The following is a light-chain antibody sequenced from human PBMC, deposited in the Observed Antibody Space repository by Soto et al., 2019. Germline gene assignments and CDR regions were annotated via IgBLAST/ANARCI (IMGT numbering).Light chain of an antibody. V-gene: IGKV1D-12*01. CDR3: QQSDTFPAT. CDR2: AAS. Sequence: DIQMTQSPSTVSASVGDRVTITCRASQDIRSWLAWYQQRPGKAPKLLISAASSLQSAVQSRFSGSGSGTDFTLTISSLQPDDFATYYCQQSDTFPATFGGGTKVEIK. J-gene: IGKJ4*01. CDR1: QDIRSW.